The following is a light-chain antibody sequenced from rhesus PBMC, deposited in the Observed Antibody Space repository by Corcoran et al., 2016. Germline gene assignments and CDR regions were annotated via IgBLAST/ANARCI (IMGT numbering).Light chain of an antibody. CDR3: QQYKDVPYS. Sequence: DVQMTQSPSSLSASVGDRVTITCRASQGISSWLAWSQQKPGKAPKLLIYRGASWQRGVPSWFSGSGSGTECTLTISSLQSEDFATYFCQQYKDVPYSFGQGTKVEI. V-gene: IGKV1-21*01. CDR2: RGA. J-gene: IGKJ2*01. CDR1: QGISSW.